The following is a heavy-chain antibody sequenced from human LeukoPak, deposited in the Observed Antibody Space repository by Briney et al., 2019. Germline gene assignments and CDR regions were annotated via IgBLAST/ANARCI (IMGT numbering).Heavy chain of an antibody. J-gene: IGHJ5*02. Sequence: PSETLSLTCTVSGGSISNYYWSWIRQPPGKGLEWIAYISYSGSTNYNPSLKSRVTISVDTSKNQFSLKLSSVTAADTAVYYCASLYYYGSGSSHRFDPWGQGTLVTVSS. CDR2: ISYSGST. CDR3: ASLYYYGSGSSHRFDP. V-gene: IGHV4-59*12. D-gene: IGHD3-10*01. CDR1: GGSISNYY.